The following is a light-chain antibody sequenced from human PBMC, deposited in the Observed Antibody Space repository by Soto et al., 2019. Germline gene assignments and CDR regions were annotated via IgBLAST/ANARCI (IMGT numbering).Light chain of an antibody. J-gene: IGKJ1*01. CDR1: QSISSL. Sequence: DIQMTHSPSFLSLSVVYSVTITCRASQSISSLLAWYQQKPGKAPKLLIRDASNLENGVPSRFSGSGSGTEFTLTISSLQPDDFATYYCQQYNSLFGQGTKVDIK. CDR3: QQYNSL. CDR2: DAS. V-gene: IGKV1-5*01.